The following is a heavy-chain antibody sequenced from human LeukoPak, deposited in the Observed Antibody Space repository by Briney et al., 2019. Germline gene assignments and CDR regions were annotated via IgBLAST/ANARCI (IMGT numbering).Heavy chain of an antibody. CDR2: IYYSGST. V-gene: IGHV4-39*07. CDR3: ARYSGYYLSYFDY. J-gene: IGHJ4*02. D-gene: IGHD3-22*01. Sequence: SETLSLTCTVSGGSISSSHYYWGWIRQPPGKGLEWIGSIYYSGSTYFNPSLKSRVTISVDTSKNQFSLKLSSVTAADTAMYYCARYSGYYLSYFDYWGQGTLVTVSS. CDR1: GGSISSSHYY.